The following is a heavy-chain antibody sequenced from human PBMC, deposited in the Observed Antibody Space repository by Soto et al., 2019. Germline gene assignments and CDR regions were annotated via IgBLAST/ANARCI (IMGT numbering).Heavy chain of an antibody. CDR3: ARDTMISSGGYDSYYYGMDV. CDR1: GYTFTSYG. V-gene: IGHV1-18*01. CDR2: ISAYNGNT. J-gene: IGHJ6*02. Sequence: QVQLVQSGAEVKKPGASVKVSCKASGYTFTSYGISWVRQAPGQGLEWMGWISAYNGNTNYAQKLQGRVTMTTDTSTSTAYMELRSLRSDDTAVYYCARDTMISSGGYDSYYYGMDVWGQGTTVTVSS. D-gene: IGHD6-19*01.